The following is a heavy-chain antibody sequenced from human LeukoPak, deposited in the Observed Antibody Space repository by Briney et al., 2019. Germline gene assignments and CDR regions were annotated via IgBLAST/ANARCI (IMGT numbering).Heavy chain of an antibody. CDR1: GGSISSYY. D-gene: IGHD6-13*01. V-gene: IGHV4-39*01. CDR3: ARVERYTSSGPTDP. J-gene: IGHJ5*02. Sequence: PSETLSLTCTVSGGSISSYYWSWIRQPPGKGLEWIGSIYYTGNTYYNASLKSRVTISIDTSKNQISLRLTSVTAADTAMYYCARVERYTSSGPTDPWGQGTLVTVSS. CDR2: IYYTGNT.